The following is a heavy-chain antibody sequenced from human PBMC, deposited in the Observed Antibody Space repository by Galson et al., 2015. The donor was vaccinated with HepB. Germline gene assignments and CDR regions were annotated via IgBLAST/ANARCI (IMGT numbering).Heavy chain of an antibody. CDR3: ARDYASSWYFNHYYGMDV. CDR2: ISYDGSNK. J-gene: IGHJ6*02. Sequence: SLRLSCAASGFTFSSYAMHWVRQAPGKGLEWVAVISYDGSNKYYADSVKGRFTISRDNSKNTLYLQMNSLRAEDTAVYYCARDYASSWYFNHYYGMDVWGLGTLVTVSS. V-gene: IGHV3-30*04. D-gene: IGHD6-13*01. CDR1: GFTFSSYA.